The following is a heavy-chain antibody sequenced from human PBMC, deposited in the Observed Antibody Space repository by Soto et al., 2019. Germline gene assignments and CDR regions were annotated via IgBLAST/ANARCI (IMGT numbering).Heavy chain of an antibody. CDR2: IYASGST. V-gene: IGHV4-4*07. CDR1: GGSIMKYY. Sequence: SETLSLTCTVSGGSIMKYYWSWIRQPAGERLEWIGRIYASGSTNHNPSLKSRVSMSVDTSRNQFSLRLYFVTAADTAVYYCAREGLTTGSGVDVWGQGTTVTVS. D-gene: IGHD4-4*01. J-gene: IGHJ6*02. CDR3: AREGLTTGSGVDV.